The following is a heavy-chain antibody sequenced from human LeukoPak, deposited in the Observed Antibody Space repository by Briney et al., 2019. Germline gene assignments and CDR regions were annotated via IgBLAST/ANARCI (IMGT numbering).Heavy chain of an antibody. CDR1: GFTFGDYT. D-gene: IGHD1-26*01. Sequence: PGRSLRLSCTASGFTFGDYTMTWIRQAPGKGLEWVGFIRNKADGGTREDAASVEGRFTISRDDSKSIAYLQISSLKTDDTGVYYCTRHPPTTYWGRGTLVSVSS. CDR3: TRHPPTTY. J-gene: IGHJ4*02. V-gene: IGHV3-49*03. CDR2: IRNKADGGTR.